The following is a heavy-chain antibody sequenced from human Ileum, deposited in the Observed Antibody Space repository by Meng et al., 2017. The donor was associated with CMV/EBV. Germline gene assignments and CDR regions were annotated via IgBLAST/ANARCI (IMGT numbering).Heavy chain of an antibody. CDR3: TTGGDCSGGGCYSVGY. V-gene: IGHV3-15*01. CDR2: IKSKAHGGTT. D-gene: IGHD2-15*01. CDR1: GFTFSGAW. J-gene: IGHJ4*02. Sequence: GESLKISCAVSGFTFSGAWMSWVRQAPGKGLEWIGRIKSKAHGGTTDYAAPVKGRITISRDDSKNTLYLQMNSLTTEDTALYYCTTGGDCSGGGCYSVGYWGRGTLVTVSS.